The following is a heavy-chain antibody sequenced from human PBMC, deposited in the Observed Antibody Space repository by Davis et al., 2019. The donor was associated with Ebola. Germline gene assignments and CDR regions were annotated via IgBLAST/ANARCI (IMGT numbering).Heavy chain of an antibody. CDR1: GFTFSDYY. CDR3: ARYTSGYSYGTYYYYGMDV. V-gene: IGHV3-11*01. CDR2: ISSSGSTI. Sequence: GGSLRLSCAASGFTFSDYYMSWIRQAPGKGLEWVSYISSSGSTIYYADSVKGRFTISRDNAKNSLYLQMNSLRAEDTAVYYCARYTSGYSYGTYYYYGMDVWGKGTTVTVSS. D-gene: IGHD5-18*01. J-gene: IGHJ6*04.